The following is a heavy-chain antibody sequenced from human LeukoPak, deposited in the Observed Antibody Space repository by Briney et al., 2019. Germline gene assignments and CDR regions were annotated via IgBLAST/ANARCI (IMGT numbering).Heavy chain of an antibody. CDR2: ISSGAGTR. V-gene: IGHV3-48*03. D-gene: IGHD2-2*01. CDR3: AREDCSSTSCWFDP. CDR1: GFSFSSYE. Sequence: GGSLRLSCAASGFSFSSYEMNWVRQAPGKGLEWVSYISSGAGTRKYADSVKGRLTISRDNAKNSLYLQINSLRVEDTAVYYCAREDCSSTSCWFDPWGQGTLVTVSS. J-gene: IGHJ5*02.